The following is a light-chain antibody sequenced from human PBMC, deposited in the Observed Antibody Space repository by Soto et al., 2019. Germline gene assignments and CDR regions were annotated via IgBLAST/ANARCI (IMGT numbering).Light chain of an antibody. V-gene: IGKV1-5*03. Sequence: DIQMTQSPSTLSASVGDRVTITCRASQSISSWLAWYQQKPGKAPKLLIYKASSLESGVPSRFSGSGSGTEFTLNISSLQPADFATYYCQQYNSYPYTFGQGTKLEIK. CDR3: QQYNSYPYT. CDR2: KAS. J-gene: IGKJ2*01. CDR1: QSISSW.